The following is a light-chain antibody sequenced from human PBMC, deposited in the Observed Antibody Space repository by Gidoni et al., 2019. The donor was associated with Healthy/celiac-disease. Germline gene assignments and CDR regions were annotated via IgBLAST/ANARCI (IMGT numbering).Light chain of an antibody. CDR1: ALPKQY. V-gene: IGLV3-25*03. CDR2: NDS. CDR3: QSADSSGTQGV. Sequence: SYELTQPPSGSVSPGQTARITCSGDALPKQYAYWYQQKPGQAPVLVLYNDSERPSGIPERFSGSSSGTTVTLTISGVQAEDEADYYCQSADSSGTQGVFGGGTKLTVL. J-gene: IGLJ3*02.